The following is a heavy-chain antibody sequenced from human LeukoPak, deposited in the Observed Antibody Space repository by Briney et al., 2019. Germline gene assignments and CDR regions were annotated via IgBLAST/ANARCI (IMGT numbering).Heavy chain of an antibody. CDR3: ARGPILTTHYGMDV. CDR1: GFTFSSYG. J-gene: IGHJ6*02. D-gene: IGHD3-3*01. CDR2: IWYDGSSK. V-gene: IGHV3-33*01. Sequence: SGGSLRLSCAASGFTFSSYGMHWVRQAPGKGLEGVAVIWYDGSSKYYADSVKGRFTISRDNSKNTLYLQMNSLRAEDTAVYYCARGPILTTHYGMDVWGQGTTVTVSS.